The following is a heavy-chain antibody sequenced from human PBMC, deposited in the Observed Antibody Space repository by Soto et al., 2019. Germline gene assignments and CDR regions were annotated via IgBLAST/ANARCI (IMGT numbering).Heavy chain of an antibody. CDR1: GFSFSNYN. CDR3: ARDFGHGYYLDY. Sequence: GGSLRLSCVAPGFSFSNYNMNWVRQAPGKGLEWVSYITDSSDIVHYADSVRGRFTISRDNAESSLYLQMNSLRDEDTAVYFCARDFGHGYYLDYWGRGTLVTVSS. D-gene: IGHD3-3*01. V-gene: IGHV3-48*02. CDR2: ITDSSDIV. J-gene: IGHJ4*02.